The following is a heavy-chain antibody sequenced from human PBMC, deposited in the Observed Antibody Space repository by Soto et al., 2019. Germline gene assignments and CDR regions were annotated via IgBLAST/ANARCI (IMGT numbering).Heavy chain of an antibody. CDR2: IYYSGST. V-gene: IGHV4-30-4*01. Sequence: PSETLSLTCTVSGGSISSGDYYWSWIRQPPGKGLEWIGYIYYSGSTYYNPSLKSRVTISVDTSKNQFSLKLSSVTAADTAVYYCATGSSGYYIFDYWGQGTLVTVSS. CDR3: ATGSSGYYIFDY. J-gene: IGHJ4*02. CDR1: GGSISSGDYY. D-gene: IGHD3-22*01.